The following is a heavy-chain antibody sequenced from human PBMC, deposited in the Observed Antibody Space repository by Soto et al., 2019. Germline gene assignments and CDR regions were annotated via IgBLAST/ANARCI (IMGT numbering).Heavy chain of an antibody. CDR3: ARVVGATMTTHRFDY. V-gene: IGHV3-30*03. J-gene: IGHJ4*02. D-gene: IGHD1-26*01. Sequence: QVQLVESGGGVVQPGTSLRLSCAASGFTFNNYGVHWIRQAPGKGLEWVAFISYDGNNQYYADSVKGRFTISRDNSKNTLYLQMNSVRTEDTAIYFCARVVGATMTTHRFDYWGQGTLVTVSS. CDR1: GFTFNNYG. CDR2: ISYDGNNQ.